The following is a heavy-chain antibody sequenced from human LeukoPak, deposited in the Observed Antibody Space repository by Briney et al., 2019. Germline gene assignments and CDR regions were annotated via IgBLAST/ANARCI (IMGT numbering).Heavy chain of an antibody. CDR2: IRSKANSYAT. CDR1: GFTFSGSA. V-gene: IGHV3-73*01. CDR3: MRVATVTISP. J-gene: IGHJ4*02. Sequence: GGSLRLSCAASGFTFSGSAMHWVRQASGKGLEWVGRIRSKANSYATAYAASVKGRFTISRDDSKNTAYLQMNSLKTEDTAVYYCMRVATVTISPWDQGTLVTVSS. D-gene: IGHD4-17*01.